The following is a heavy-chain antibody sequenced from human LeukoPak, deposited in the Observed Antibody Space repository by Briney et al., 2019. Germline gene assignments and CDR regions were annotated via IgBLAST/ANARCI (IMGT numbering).Heavy chain of an antibody. Sequence: GGSLRLSCAASGFTFSSYWLHWVRQAPGKGLVWVSRINSDGSSITYADSVKGRFTISRDNAKNTLYPQMNSLRVEDTAVYYCAREGRVSGYDFDCWGQGTLVTVSS. CDR3: AREGRVSGYDFDC. CDR2: INSDGSSI. V-gene: IGHV3-74*03. J-gene: IGHJ4*02. D-gene: IGHD5-12*01. CDR1: GFTFSSYW.